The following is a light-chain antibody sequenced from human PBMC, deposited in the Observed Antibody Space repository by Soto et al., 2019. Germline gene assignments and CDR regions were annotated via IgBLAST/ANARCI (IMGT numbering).Light chain of an antibody. CDR3: QQANSFPWT. CDR1: QSISNY. CDR2: AAS. J-gene: IGKJ1*01. Sequence: DIQLTQSPSSLSASVGDRVSISCRASQSISNYLNWYQQKPGKAPKVLIFAASRLQSGVPSRFSGSGSGTDFTLTISSLQPEDFATYYCQQANSFPWTFGQGTKVEIK. V-gene: IGKV1-39*01.